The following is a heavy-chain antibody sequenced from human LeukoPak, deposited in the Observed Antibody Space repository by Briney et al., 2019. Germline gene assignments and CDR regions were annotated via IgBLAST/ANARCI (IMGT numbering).Heavy chain of an antibody. Sequence: GASVKVSCKASGYTFTGYYMHWVRQAPGQGLEWMGWINPNSGGTNYAQKFQGRVTMTRDTSISTAYMELSRLRSDDTAVYYCARFPITTVRGNYYYYGMDVWGQGTTVTVSS. D-gene: IGHD3-10*01. J-gene: IGHJ6*02. CDR3: ARFPITTVRGNYYYYGMDV. CDR1: GYTFTGYY. V-gene: IGHV1-2*02. CDR2: INPNSGGT.